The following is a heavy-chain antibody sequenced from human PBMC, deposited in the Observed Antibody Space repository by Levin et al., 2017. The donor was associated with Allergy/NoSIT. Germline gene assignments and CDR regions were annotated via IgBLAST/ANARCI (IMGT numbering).Heavy chain of an antibody. J-gene: IGHJ4*02. V-gene: IGHV4-34*01. CDR2: INHSGST. CDR1: GGSFSGYY. Sequence: SETLSLTCAVYGGSFSGYYWSWIRQPPGKGLEWIGEINHSGSTNYNPSLKSRVTISVDTSKNQFSLKLSSVTAADTAVYYCWGSSSSPSGSDYWGQGTLVTVSS. CDR3: WGSSSSPSGSDY. D-gene: IGHD6-6*01.